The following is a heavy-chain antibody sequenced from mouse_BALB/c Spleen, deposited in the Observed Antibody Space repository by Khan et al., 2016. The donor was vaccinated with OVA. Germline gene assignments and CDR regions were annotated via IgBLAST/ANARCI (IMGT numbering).Heavy chain of an antibody. J-gene: IGHJ3*01. CDR1: GYTFTSYT. Sequence: QVQLQQSGAELARPGASVKMSCKASGYTFTSYTMHWIKQRPGQGLEWIGYINPSNSYTNYNQKFKDKATLNADKSSSTAYMQLSSLTSEDSAVYYCAREGAYYRSDGWFAYVGQGTLVTVSA. D-gene: IGHD2-14*01. CDR3: AREGAYYRSDGWFAY. CDR2: INPSNSYT. V-gene: IGHV1-4*01.